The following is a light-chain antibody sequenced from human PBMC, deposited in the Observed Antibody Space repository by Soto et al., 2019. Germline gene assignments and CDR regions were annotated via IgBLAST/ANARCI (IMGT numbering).Light chain of an antibody. Sequence: DIQMTQSPSTLSASVGDRVTITCRASQSISSWLAWYQQKPGKAPNLLIYKASTLRSGVPSRFSCSGSGTEFTLTISSLQPDDFATYYCQQYSIYSRTFGQGTKVEVK. V-gene: IGKV1-5*03. CDR3: QQYSIYSRT. CDR2: KAS. CDR1: QSISSW. J-gene: IGKJ1*01.